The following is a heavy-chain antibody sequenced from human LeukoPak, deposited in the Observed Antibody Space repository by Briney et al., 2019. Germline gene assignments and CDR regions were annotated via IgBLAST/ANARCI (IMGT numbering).Heavy chain of an antibody. J-gene: IGHJ4*02. Sequence: GASVKVSCKASGYTFTSYGISWVRQAPGQGLEWMGRINPNSGGTNYAQKFQGRVTMTRDTSISTAYMELSRLRSDDTAVYCCARTRDGYNNYDYWGQGTLVTVSS. CDR1: GYTFTSYG. CDR2: INPNSGGT. D-gene: IGHD5-24*01. V-gene: IGHV1-2*06. CDR3: ARTRDGYNNYDY.